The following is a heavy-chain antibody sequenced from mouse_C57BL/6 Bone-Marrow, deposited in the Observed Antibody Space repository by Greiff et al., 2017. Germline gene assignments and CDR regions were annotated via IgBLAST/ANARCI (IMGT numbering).Heavy chain of an antibody. CDR3: ARVGVLSLRRYWYFDV. J-gene: IGHJ1*03. V-gene: IGHV1-59*01. Sequence: VQLQQPGAELVRPGSSVKLSCKASGYTFTSYWMDWVKQRPGQGLESIGEIDPSDSYTHYNQKFKDKATLTVDKSSSTAYMQLSSLTSEDSAFYYCARVGVLSLRRYWYFDVWGTGTTVTVSS. D-gene: IGHD2-12*01. CDR1: GYTFTSYW. CDR2: IDPSDSYT.